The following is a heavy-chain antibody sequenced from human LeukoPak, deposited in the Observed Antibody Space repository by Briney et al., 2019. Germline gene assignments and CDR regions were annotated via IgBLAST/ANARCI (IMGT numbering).Heavy chain of an antibody. J-gene: IGHJ4*02. D-gene: IGHD5-24*01. Sequence: KASETLSLTCTVSGGSISSYYWSWIRQPPGKGLEWIGYIYYSGSTNYNPSLKSRVTISVDTSKNQFSPKLSSVTAADTAVYYCARAVEMATIMDWGQGTLVTVSS. V-gene: IGHV4-59*08. CDR1: GGSISSYY. CDR3: ARAVEMATIMD. CDR2: IYYSGST.